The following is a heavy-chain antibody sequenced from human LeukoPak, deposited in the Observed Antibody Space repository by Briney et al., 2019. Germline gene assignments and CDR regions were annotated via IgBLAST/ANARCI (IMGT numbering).Heavy chain of an antibody. CDR3: AKVETAAAATLRGFDY. CDR1: GFTFSDYY. D-gene: IGHD6-13*01. CDR2: IGGSGGST. Sequence: GGSLRLSCAASGFTFSDYYMSWIRQAPGKGLEWVSSIGGSGGSTYYADSVKGRFTISRDNSKNTLYLQMSSLRAEDTAVYYCAKVETAAAATLRGFDYWGQGTLVTVSS. V-gene: IGHV3-23*01. J-gene: IGHJ4*02.